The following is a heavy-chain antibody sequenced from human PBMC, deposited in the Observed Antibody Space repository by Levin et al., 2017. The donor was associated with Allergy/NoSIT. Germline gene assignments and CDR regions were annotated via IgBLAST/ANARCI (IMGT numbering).Heavy chain of an antibody. CDR3: ARFVVTPVSYFYMDV. Sequence: GGSLRLSCKASGYTFENYGISWVRQAPGQGLEWMGWISTHNGNTNYAQSFQGRVTMTTDTSTSTADMELRSLISDDTAVYYCARFVVTPVSYFYMDVWGKGTTVTVSS. J-gene: IGHJ6*03. CDR2: ISTHNGNT. CDR1: GYTFENYG. V-gene: IGHV1-18*01. D-gene: IGHD2-2*01.